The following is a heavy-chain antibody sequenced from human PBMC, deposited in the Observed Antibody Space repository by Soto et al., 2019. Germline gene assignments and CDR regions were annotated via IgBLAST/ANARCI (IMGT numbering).Heavy chain of an antibody. V-gene: IGHV3-33*01. CDR3: TRGPPFDS. CDR2: IWDDGSQK. J-gene: IGHJ5*01. CDR1: GFSCSRYC. Sequence: GGPLRLCCAASGFSCSRYCMHWVGQAPGKGLEWVAFIWDDGSQKFYPDSVKGRFAISRDNAKNTLYLQMNRVSADDTAMYFCTRGPPFDSWGQGTQVTVSS.